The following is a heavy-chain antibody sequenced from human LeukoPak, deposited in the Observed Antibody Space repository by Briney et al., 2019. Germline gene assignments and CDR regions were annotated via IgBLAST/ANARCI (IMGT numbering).Heavy chain of an antibody. V-gene: IGHV1-69*13. D-gene: IGHD3-9*01. CDR2: ILPPFNAA. CDR3: ARQFDWGSP. Sequence: SVKVSCKAFGGNFNSYTVNWVRQAPGQGLEWMGGILPPFNAADYAQKFRGRVTISADESTSTAYMEVSSLTSEDTAVYYCARQFDWGSPWGQGTLVTVSS. CDR1: GGNFNSYT. J-gene: IGHJ5*02.